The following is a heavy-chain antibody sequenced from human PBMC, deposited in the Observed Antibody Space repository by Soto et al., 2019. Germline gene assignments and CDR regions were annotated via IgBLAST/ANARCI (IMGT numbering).Heavy chain of an antibody. CDR3: AKEKANTSVWDGMDV. D-gene: IGHD3-3*01. Sequence: EVQLLESGGGLVQPGGSLRLSCAASGFTFSSYAVSWVRQAPGKGLEWVSAISGSCVSTYYADSVKGRFTISKDTTKHTLYLQTNGLSVEDTAVYYCAKEKANTSVWDGMDVWGQGTTVTVAS. J-gene: IGHJ6*02. V-gene: IGHV3-23*01. CDR1: GFTFSSYA. CDR2: ISGSCVST.